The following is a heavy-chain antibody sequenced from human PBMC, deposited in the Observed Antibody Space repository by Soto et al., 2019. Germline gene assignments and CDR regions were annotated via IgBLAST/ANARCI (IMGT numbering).Heavy chain of an antibody. CDR1: GFTFSTYW. CDR3: ARDLKVVGGQGPKFDC. V-gene: IGHV3-7*01. J-gene: IGHJ4*02. CDR2: IHIDGREK. Sequence: PGGSLRLSCAASGFTFSTYWMSWVRQAPGKGPEWVANIHIDGREKYYVDSVKGRFTISRDNAKNSLYLQMNSLRAEDTAVYYCARDLKVVGGQGPKFDCWGQGTLVTVSS. D-gene: IGHD2-15*01.